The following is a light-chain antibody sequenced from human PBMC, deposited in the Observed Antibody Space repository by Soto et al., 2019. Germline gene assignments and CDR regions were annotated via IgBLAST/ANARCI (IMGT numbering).Light chain of an antibody. J-gene: IGKJ5*01. CDR1: QSFNSIY. V-gene: IGKV3D-20*02. CDR3: QQRTNWRIT. Sequence: EIVLTQSPGTLSLSPGERATLSCRASQSFNSIYLAWYQQKPGQAPRLLIYGASSRATGIPDRFSGSGSGTDFTLTISSLEPEDFAVYYCQQRTNWRITFGQGTRLEI. CDR2: GAS.